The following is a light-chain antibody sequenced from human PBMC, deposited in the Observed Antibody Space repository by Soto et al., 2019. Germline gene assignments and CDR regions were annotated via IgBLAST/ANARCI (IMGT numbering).Light chain of an antibody. V-gene: IGKV1-39*01. J-gene: IGKJ1*01. CDR2: AAS. Sequence: DIQMTQSPSSLSASVGDRVTITCRASQSISSFLNWYQHKPGKAPELLIYAASSLQRGVPSRFSGSGSGTDFTLTISSLQPEDVATYYCQQSYSTPPWTFGQGTKVEIK. CDR1: QSISSF. CDR3: QQSYSTPPWT.